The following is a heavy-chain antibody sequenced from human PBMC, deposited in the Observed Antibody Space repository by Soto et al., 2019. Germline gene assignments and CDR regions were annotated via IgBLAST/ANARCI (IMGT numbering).Heavy chain of an antibody. V-gene: IGHV1-69*13. Sequence: SVKVSCKASGGTFSSYAISWVRQAPGQGLEWMGGIIPIFGTANYAQKFQGRVTITADESTSTAYMELSSLRSEDTAVYYCARDRHITGTPSHWFDPWGQGTLVTVSS. CDR1: GGTFSSYA. D-gene: IGHD1-20*01. J-gene: IGHJ5*02. CDR2: IIPIFGTA. CDR3: ARDRHITGTPSHWFDP.